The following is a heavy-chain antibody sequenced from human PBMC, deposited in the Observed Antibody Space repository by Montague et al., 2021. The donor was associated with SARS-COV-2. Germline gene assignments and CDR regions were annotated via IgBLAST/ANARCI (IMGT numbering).Heavy chain of an antibody. Sequence: SETLSLTCTGSGASISSSYYWCWFRQPSGKGLEWIGSIYFSGTTYYNPPLKSRVTISEDSSRRQFSLKMNFVTAAATAVYFCARRHSGGWCAGTTCYGSALDYWGQGTLVTVSS. CDR1: GASISSSYY. CDR3: ARRHSGGWCAGTTCYGSALDY. CDR2: IYFSGTT. J-gene: IGHJ4*02. D-gene: IGHD5-12*01. V-gene: IGHV4-39*01.